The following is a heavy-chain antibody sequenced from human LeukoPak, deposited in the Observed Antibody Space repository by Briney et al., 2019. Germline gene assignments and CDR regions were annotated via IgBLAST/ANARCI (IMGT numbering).Heavy chain of an antibody. J-gene: IGHJ3*02. D-gene: IGHD5-18*01. CDR3: ARDREGYSYGRVDI. CDR2: IYHSGST. Sequence: PSETLSLTCTVSGGSISSGGYYWSWIRQPPGKGLEWIGYIYHSGSTYYNPSLKSRVTISVDRSKNQFSLKLSSVTAADTAVYYCARDREGYSYGRVDIWGQGTVVTVSS. CDR1: GGSISSGGYY. V-gene: IGHV4-30-2*01.